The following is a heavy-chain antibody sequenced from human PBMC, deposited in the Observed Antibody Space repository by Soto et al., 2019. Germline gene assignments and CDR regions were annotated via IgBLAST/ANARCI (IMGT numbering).Heavy chain of an antibody. D-gene: IGHD3-10*01. CDR3: AGDPYYGSGSYYPYYMDV. CDR1: GFTFSSYS. CDR2: ISSSSSTI. Sequence: LRLSCAASGFTFSSYSMNWVRQAPGKGLEWVSYISSSSSTIYYADSVKGRFTISRDNAKNSLYPQMNSLRAEDTAVYYCAGDPYYGSGSYYPYYMDVWGKGTTVTVSS. J-gene: IGHJ6*03. V-gene: IGHV3-48*01.